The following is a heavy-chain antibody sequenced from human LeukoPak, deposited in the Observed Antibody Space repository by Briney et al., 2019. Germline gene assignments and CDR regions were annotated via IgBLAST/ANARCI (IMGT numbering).Heavy chain of an antibody. V-gene: IGHV4-59*01. J-gene: IGHJ4*02. CDR2: IYYSGGT. CDR1: GGSISSYY. CDR3: ARTPAGDGSGRYYFDY. D-gene: IGHD3-22*01. Sequence: SETLSLTCTVSGGSISSYYWSWIRQPPGKGLEWIVYIYYSGGTNYNPSLQSRVTISVDTSKNQFSLKLSSVTAADTAVYYCARTPAGDGSGRYYFDYWGQGTLVTVSS.